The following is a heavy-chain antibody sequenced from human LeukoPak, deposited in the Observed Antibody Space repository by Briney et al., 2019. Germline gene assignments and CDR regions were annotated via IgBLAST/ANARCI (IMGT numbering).Heavy chain of an antibody. Sequence: GGSLRLSCAASGFTFSSYGMHWVRQAPGKGLEWVAVISYDGSNKYYADSVKGRFTISRDNAKNSLYLQMNSLRDDDTAVYYCARDEELWGRGTLVSVSS. J-gene: IGHJ2*01. CDR1: GFTFSSYG. CDR3: ARDEEL. CDR2: ISYDGSNK. V-gene: IGHV3-30*03.